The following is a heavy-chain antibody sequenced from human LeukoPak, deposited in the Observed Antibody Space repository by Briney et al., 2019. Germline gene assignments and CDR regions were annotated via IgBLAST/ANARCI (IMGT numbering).Heavy chain of an antibody. CDR3: ARLNYDFWGGVWEGYYMDV. J-gene: IGHJ6*03. CDR1: GFTFSSYW. V-gene: IGHV3-74*01. D-gene: IGHD3-3*01. Sequence: PGGSLRLSCVASGFTFSSYWMHWVRQDPRKELVWVSRINGDGRNINYADSVRGRFTISRDNAKNSLYLQVNSLRAEDTAVYYCARLNYDFWGGVWEGYYMDVWGKGTTVTVSS. CDR2: INGDGRNI.